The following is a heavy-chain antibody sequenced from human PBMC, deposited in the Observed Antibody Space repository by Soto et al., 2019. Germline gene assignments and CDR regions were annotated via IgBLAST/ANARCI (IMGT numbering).Heavy chain of an antibody. V-gene: IGHV3-15*07. Sequence: GGSLRLSCAASGFTFSNAWMNWVRQAPGKGLEWVGHIKSKTDGGTTDYSAPVKGRFTISRDDSKNTLYLQMNSRKTEETAGYYCTTDPLSRVGYWGQGTLVTVSS. CDR1: GFTFSNAW. CDR3: TTDPLSRVGY. J-gene: IGHJ4*02. D-gene: IGHD1-26*01. CDR2: IKSKTDGGTT.